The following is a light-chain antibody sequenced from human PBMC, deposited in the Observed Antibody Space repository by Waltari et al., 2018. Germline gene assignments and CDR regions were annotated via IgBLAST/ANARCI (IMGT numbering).Light chain of an antibody. Sequence: QSALTQPASVSGSPGQSITISCTGASADLASYNLVSWYQHHPAKAPKLMIYEAVKRPSGVSNRFSGAKSGTTASLRISGLQADDEVDYYCCSYTGSSTSYGCGSGTKVTVL. CDR1: SADLASYNL. V-gene: IGLV2-23*01. J-gene: IGLJ1*01. CDR3: CSYTGSSTSYG. CDR2: EAV.